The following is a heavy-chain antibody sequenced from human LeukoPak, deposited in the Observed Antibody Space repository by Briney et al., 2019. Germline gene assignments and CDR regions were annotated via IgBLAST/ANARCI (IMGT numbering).Heavy chain of an antibody. D-gene: IGHD5-24*01. CDR2: TYYRSKWYS. CDR3: ARGGQGDGYSADEAFDM. CDR1: GDSVSSNSTA. V-gene: IGHV6-1*01. J-gene: IGHJ3*02. Sequence: SQTLSLTCAISGDSVSSNSTACNWIRQSPSRGLEWLGRTYYRSKWYSDYAVSMKSRITINPDTSKNQFSLQLNSVTPEDTAVYYCARGGQGDGYSADEAFDMWGQGTMVTVSS.